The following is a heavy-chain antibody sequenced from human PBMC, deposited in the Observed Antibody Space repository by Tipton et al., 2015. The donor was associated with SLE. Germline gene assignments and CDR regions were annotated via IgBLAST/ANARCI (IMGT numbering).Heavy chain of an antibody. CDR2: LYYSGST. Sequence: LRLSCTVSGGSISSSSYYWGWIRQPPGKGLEWIGTLYYSGSTYYNPSLKSRVIISVDTSRNQFSLQRSSMTAADTAVYYCARGRIVAAGDYFDYWGQGALVTVSS. CDR3: ARGRIVAAGDYFDY. V-gene: IGHV4-39*01. D-gene: IGHD6-13*01. J-gene: IGHJ4*02. CDR1: GGSISSSSYY.